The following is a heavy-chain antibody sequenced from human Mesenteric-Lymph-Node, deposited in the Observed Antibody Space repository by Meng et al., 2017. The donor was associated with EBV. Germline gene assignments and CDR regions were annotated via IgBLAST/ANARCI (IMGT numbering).Heavy chain of an antibody. CDR1: GGSISSGGYS. CDR2: IYHSGST. Sequence: QLQESGSGLVKPSQTLSLTCAVSGGSISSGGYSWSWIRQPPGKGLEWIGYIYHSGSTYYNPSLKSRVTISVDRSKNQFSLKLSSVTAADTAVYYCARVAGSNYGSGSYYFDYWGQGTLVTVSS. J-gene: IGHJ4*02. CDR3: ARVAGSNYGSGSYYFDY. D-gene: IGHD3-10*01. V-gene: IGHV4-30-2*01.